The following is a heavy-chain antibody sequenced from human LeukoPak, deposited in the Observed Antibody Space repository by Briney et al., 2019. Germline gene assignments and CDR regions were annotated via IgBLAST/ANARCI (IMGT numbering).Heavy chain of an antibody. V-gene: IGHV4-59*01. CDR1: GGSISSYY. D-gene: IGHD5-18*01. J-gene: IGHJ5*02. CDR3: AREAAMGTNWFDP. Sequence: PSETLSLTCTVSGGSISSYYWSWIRQPPGKGLEWIGYIYYSGSTNYNPSLKSRVTISVDTSKNQFSLKLSSVTAADTAVYYCAREAAMGTNWFDPWGQETLVTVSS. CDR2: IYYSGST.